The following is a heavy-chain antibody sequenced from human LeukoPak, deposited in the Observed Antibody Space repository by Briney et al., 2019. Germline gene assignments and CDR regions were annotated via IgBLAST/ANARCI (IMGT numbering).Heavy chain of an antibody. CDR3: VRDGSMVRDGMDV. V-gene: IGHV3-21*01. Sequence: GGSLRLSCAASGFTFSTYSMNWVRQAPGKGLEWVSFISRTGSYVYYADSVKGRFTISRDNAKNSLYLQMNSLRAEDTAVYYCVRDGSMVRDGMDVWGQGTTVTVSS. CDR1: GFTFSTYS. J-gene: IGHJ6*02. D-gene: IGHD3-10*01. CDR2: ISRTGSYV.